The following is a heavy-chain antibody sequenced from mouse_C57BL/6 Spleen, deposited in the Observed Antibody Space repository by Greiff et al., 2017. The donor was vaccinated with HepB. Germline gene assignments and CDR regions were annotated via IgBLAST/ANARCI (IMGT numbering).Heavy chain of an antibody. V-gene: IGHV1-26*01. CDR2: INPNNGGT. J-gene: IGHJ2*01. CDR1: GYTFTDYY. CDR3: ASRNFFHFDY. Sequence: VQLQQSGPELVKPGASVKISCKASGYTFTDYYLNWVKQSHGKSLEWIGDINPNNGGTSYNQKFKGKATLTVDKSASTADMLLLSLTSEDSAVYYCASRNFFHFDYWGQGTTLTVAS.